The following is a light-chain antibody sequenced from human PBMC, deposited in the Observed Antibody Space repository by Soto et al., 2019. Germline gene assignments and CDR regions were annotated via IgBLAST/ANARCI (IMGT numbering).Light chain of an antibody. V-gene: IGKV1-5*03. CDR2: KAS. CDR3: QQYNSYLIT. Sequence: DIQMTQSPSTLSASVGDRVTITCRASQSISSWLAWYQQKPGKAPKLLIYKASSLDSGVPSRFSGSGSGTEFTLAISSLQPDDFAPYYCQQYNSYLITFGKGTRLEIK. J-gene: IGKJ5*01. CDR1: QSISSW.